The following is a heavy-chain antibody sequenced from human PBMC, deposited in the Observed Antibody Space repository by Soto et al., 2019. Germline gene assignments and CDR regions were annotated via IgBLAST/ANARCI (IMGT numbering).Heavy chain of an antibody. Sequence: EVQLVESGGGLVKPGGSLRLSCAASGFTFSSYSMNWVRQAPGKGLEWVSSISSSSSYIYYADSVKGRFTFSRDNAKNSLYLQMNSLRAEDTAVYYCARDSYSSEAYFDYWGQGTLVTVSS. CDR2: ISSSSSYI. CDR3: ARDSYSSEAYFDY. J-gene: IGHJ4*02. CDR1: GFTFSSYS. V-gene: IGHV3-21*01. D-gene: IGHD3-10*01.